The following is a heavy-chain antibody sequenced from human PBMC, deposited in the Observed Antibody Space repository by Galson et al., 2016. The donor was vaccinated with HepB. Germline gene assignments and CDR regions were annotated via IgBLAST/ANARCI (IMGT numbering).Heavy chain of an antibody. CDR1: GGTFSSYA. CDR2: ISAYNGNT. CDR3: ARSAGISAIGDPH. V-gene: IGHV1-18*01. J-gene: IGHJ4*02. Sequence: SVKVSCKASGGTFSSYAISWVRQAPGQGLEWMGWISAYNGNTHYAQKLQGRVTMTTDTSTSTAYMELRSLRSDDTAVYYCARSAGISAIGDPHWGQGTLGTVSS. D-gene: IGHD6-13*01.